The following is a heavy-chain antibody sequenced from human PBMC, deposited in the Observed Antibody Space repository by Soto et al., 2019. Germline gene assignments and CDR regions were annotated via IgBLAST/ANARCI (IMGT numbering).Heavy chain of an antibody. CDR2: ISHSGSA. Sequence: SETLSLTCAVSGYSISSDYYWGWIRQPPGKGLEWIGSISHSGSAYYNPSLKTRVTMSVDTSKNQFSLKLSSVTAADTALYYCARGLSGGFDYWGQGTLVTVSS. D-gene: IGHD7-27*01. CDR1: GYSISSDYY. CDR3: ARGLSGGFDY. J-gene: IGHJ4*02. V-gene: IGHV4-38-2*01.